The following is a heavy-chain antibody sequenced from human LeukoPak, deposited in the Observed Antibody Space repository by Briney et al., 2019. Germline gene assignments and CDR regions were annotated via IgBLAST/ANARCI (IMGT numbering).Heavy chain of an antibody. Sequence: GRSLRLSCAASGFTFGSYGMHWVRQAPGKGLEWVAVIWYDGSNKYYADSVKGRFTISRDNSKNTLYLQMNSLRAEDTAVYYCARAPLWFGEYDYYYYGMDVWGQGTTVTVSS. CDR2: IWYDGSNK. CDR3: ARAPLWFGEYDYYYYGMDV. CDR1: GFTFGSYG. J-gene: IGHJ6*02. D-gene: IGHD3-10*01. V-gene: IGHV3-33*01.